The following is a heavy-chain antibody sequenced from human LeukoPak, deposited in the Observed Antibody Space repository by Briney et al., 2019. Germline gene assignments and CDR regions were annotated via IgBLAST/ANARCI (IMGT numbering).Heavy chain of an antibody. V-gene: IGHV1-2*02. J-gene: IGHJ4*02. CDR1: GYTFTGYY. CDR3: ATLGSGWFYFDY. D-gene: IGHD6-19*01. Sequence: ASVKVSCKASGYTFTGYYMHWVRQAPGQGLEWMGWINPNSGGTNYAQKFQGRVTMTRDTPISTAYMELSRLRSDDTAVYYCATLGSGWFYFDYWGQGTLVTVSS. CDR2: INPNSGGT.